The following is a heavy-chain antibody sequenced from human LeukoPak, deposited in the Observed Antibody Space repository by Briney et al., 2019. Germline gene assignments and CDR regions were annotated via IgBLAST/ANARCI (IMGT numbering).Heavy chain of an antibody. Sequence: PSETLSLTCAVYGGSFSGYYWSWIRQPPGKGLEWIGEINHSGSTNYNPSLKSRVTISVDTSKNQFSLKLSSVTAADTAVYYCARERPYCSTSCYELFDYWGQGTLVTVSS. J-gene: IGHJ4*02. CDR1: GGSFSGYY. V-gene: IGHV4-34*01. CDR2: INHSGST. D-gene: IGHD2-2*01. CDR3: ARERPYCSTSCYELFDY.